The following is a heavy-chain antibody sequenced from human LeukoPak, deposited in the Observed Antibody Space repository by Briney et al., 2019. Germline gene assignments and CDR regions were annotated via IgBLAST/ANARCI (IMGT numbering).Heavy chain of an antibody. CDR1: GVSISSSVYH. J-gene: IGHJ5*02. D-gene: IGHD4-11*01. CDR3: AKYSTQIGWFDP. Sequence: SETLSLTCTVSGVSISSSVYHWAWVRQPPGKGLEWIANIHYSGTTYYNPSLQSRVTISIDTSRNPFSLRLTSVTAADTAVYYCAKYSTQIGWFDPWGQGTLVTVSS. CDR2: IHYSGTT. V-gene: IGHV4-39*07.